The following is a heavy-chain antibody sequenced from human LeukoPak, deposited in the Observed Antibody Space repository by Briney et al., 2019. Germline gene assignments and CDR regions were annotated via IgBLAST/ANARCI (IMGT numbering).Heavy chain of an antibody. CDR1: GFTFDDYA. D-gene: IGHD3-9*01. J-gene: IGHJ4*02. V-gene: IGHV3-43D*03. CDR2: ISWDGGST. CDR3: AKGEWGLRYFDWSGVFDY. Sequence: GGSLRLSCAASGFTFDDYAMHWVRQAPGKGLEWVSLISWDGGSTYYADSVKGRFTISRDNSKNSLYLQMNSLRAEDTALYYCAKGEWGLRYFDWSGVFDYWGQGTLVTVSS.